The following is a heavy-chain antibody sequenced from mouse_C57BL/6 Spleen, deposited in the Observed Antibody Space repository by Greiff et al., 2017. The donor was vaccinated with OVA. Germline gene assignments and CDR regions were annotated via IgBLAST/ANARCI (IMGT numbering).Heavy chain of an antibody. D-gene: IGHD1-1*01. Sequence: EVQLHQSGPELVKPGASVKMSCKASGYTFTDYNMHWVKQSHGKSLEWIGYINPNNGGTSYNQKFKGKATLTVNKSSSTAYMELRSLTSEDSAVYYCARGGVGITTPWGQGTTLTVSS. V-gene: IGHV1-22*01. CDR3: ARGGVGITTP. CDR1: GYTFTDYN. CDR2: INPNNGGT. J-gene: IGHJ2*01.